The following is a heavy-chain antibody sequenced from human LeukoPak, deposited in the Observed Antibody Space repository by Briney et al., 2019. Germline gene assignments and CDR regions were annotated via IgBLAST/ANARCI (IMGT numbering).Heavy chain of an antibody. CDR2: IGSDSGGI. CDR1: GFTFSSFA. V-gene: IGHV3-23*01. CDR3: VRAIFHAFDI. Sequence: GGSLRLSCAAPGFTFSSFAMIWVRQAPGKGLEWVSVIGSDSGGIQYADSVKGRFTISRDNSKSTLFLQMNSLRADDTAMYYCVRAIFHAFDIWGQGTMVTVSS. J-gene: IGHJ3*02. D-gene: IGHD3-3*01.